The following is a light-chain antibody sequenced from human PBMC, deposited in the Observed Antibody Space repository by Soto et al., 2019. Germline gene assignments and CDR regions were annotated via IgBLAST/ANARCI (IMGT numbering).Light chain of an antibody. CDR2: KAS. CDR3: QQYNTYPYT. J-gene: IGKJ2*01. Sequence: DIQMTQSPSTLSASVGDRVSITCRASPGIGTWLAWHQQKPGKAPKYLINKASNLETVVPSRFNGIGTGTEFTLTISSLQPDDFANDCCQQYNTYPYTFGQGTKLEIK. CDR1: PGIGTW. V-gene: IGKV1-5*03.